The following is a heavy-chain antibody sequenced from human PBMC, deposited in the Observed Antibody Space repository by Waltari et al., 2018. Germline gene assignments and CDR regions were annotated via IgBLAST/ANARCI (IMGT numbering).Heavy chain of an antibody. D-gene: IGHD3-9*01. Sequence: EVQLVESGGGLVQPGGSLRLSCAASGLTSSTTSMNGVRQAPGKGLEWVAYISSTGTTIYYTDSVQGRFTISRTNAQNSLYLQMNSLRAEDTAVYYCAREIRGTGYFPDAFDIWGQGTMVTVSS. CDR2: ISSTGTTI. J-gene: IGHJ3*02. V-gene: IGHV3-48*01. CDR1: GLTSSTTS. CDR3: AREIRGTGYFPDAFDI.